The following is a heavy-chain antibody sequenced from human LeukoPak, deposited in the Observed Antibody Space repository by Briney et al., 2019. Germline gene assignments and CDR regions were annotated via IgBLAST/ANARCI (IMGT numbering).Heavy chain of an antibody. CDR1: GGSFSGYY. Sequence: SETLSLTCAVSGGSFSGYYWSWIRQPPGKGLEWIGEINHSGSTNYNPSLKSRVTISVDTSKNQFSLKLSSVTAADTAVYYCARVGGRDGYNYFLDYWGQGTLVTVSS. J-gene: IGHJ4*02. V-gene: IGHV4-34*01. CDR3: ARVGGRDGYNYFLDY. D-gene: IGHD5-24*01. CDR2: INHSGST.